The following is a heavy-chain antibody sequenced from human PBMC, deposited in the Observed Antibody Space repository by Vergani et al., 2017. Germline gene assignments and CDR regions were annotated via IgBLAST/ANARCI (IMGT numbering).Heavy chain of an antibody. D-gene: IGHD4-17*01. J-gene: IGHJ5*02. V-gene: IGHV4-30-4*01. CDR2: IYYSGST. CDR1: GGSISSGDYY. Sequence: QVQLQESGPGLVKPSQTLSLTCTVSGGSISSGDYYWSWIRQPPGKGLEWIGYIYYSGSTYYNPSLKSRVTISVDTSKNQFSLKLSSVTAADTAVYYCAREREDMTTVTGWFDPWGQGTLVTVSS. CDR3: AREREDMTTVTGWFDP.